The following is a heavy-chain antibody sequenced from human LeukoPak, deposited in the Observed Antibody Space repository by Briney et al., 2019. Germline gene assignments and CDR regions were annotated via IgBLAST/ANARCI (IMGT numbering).Heavy chain of an antibody. J-gene: IGHJ4*02. D-gene: IGHD3-10*01. Sequence: GGSLRLSCAASGFTFSSYAMSWVRQAPGKGLEWVSAISGSGGSTYYADSVKGRFTISRDNSKNTLYLQMNSLRAEDTAVYYCAKSYYGSGSYYKPNYFDYRGQGTLVTVSS. V-gene: IGHV3-23*01. CDR1: GFTFSSYA. CDR2: ISGSGGST. CDR3: AKSYYGSGSYYKPNYFDY.